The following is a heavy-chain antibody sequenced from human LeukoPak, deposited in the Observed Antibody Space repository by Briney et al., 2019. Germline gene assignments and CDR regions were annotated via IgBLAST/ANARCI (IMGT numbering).Heavy chain of an antibody. CDR2: INPNSGGT. Sequence: ASVKVSCKASGYTFTGYYMHWVRQAPGQGLEWMGWINPNSGGTNYAQKFQGRVTMPRDTSISTAYMELRRLRSDDTAVYYCARETSTRTRQWFVELLSIFYPCCQGTLVTVSS. CDR3: ARETSTRTRQWFVELLSIFYP. J-gene: IGHJ5*02. CDR1: GYTFTGYY. D-gene: IGHD3-10*01. V-gene: IGHV1-2*02.